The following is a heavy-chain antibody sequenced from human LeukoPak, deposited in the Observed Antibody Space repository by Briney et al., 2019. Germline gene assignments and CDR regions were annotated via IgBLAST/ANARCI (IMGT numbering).Heavy chain of an antibody. CDR1: GFTFSSYW. CDR3: AIPGRGSSSWYELWDYYYYMDV. D-gene: IGHD6-13*01. Sequence: GGSLRLSCAASGFTFSSYWMHWVRQAPGKGLVWVSRINSDGSSTSYADSVKGRFTISRDNAKNTLYLQMNSLRAGDTAVYYCAIPGRGSSSWYELWDYYYYMDVWGKGTTVTVSS. V-gene: IGHV3-74*01. J-gene: IGHJ6*03. CDR2: INSDGSST.